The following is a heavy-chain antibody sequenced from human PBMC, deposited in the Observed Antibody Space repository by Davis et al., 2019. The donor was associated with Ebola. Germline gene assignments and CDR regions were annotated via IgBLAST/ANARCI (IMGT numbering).Heavy chain of an antibody. Sequence: GGSLRLSCAASGFTVTSNYMSWVRQAPGKGLEWVAVISYDGSNKYYADSVKGRFTISRDNSKNTLYLQMNSLRSDDTAVYYCARRRRTTHAAYYFDYWGQGTLVTVSS. D-gene: IGHD4-11*01. CDR1: GFTVTSNY. CDR2: ISYDGSNK. V-gene: IGHV3-30-3*01. CDR3: ARRRRTTHAAYYFDY. J-gene: IGHJ4*02.